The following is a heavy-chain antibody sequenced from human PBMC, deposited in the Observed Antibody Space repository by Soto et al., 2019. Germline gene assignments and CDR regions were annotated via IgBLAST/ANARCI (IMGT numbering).Heavy chain of an antibody. CDR2: IFFTGNI. Sequence: PSETLSLTCTVSGASLSSISYYWGWIRQPPGKGLEWVGSIFFTGNIYYNPSLKSRVTVSVDTSRNQFSLMVNSVTAADTAVYYCASRHCSGGSCYNPVFASWGQGALVTVSS. V-gene: IGHV4-39*01. CDR3: ASRHCSGGSCYNPVFAS. D-gene: IGHD2-15*01. J-gene: IGHJ4*02. CDR1: GASLSSISYY.